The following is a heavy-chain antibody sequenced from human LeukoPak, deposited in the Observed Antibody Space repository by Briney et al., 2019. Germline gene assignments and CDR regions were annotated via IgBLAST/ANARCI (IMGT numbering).Heavy chain of an antibody. Sequence: GASVKVSCKASGYTFIGFYMHWVRQAPGQGPEWMGWINPNSGDTNYAQKFQGRVTMTRDTFISTAYMELSRLRSDDTAVYYCARDQYDYVWGSYRSNWFDPWGQGTLVTVSS. CDR3: ARDQYDYVWGSYRSNWFDP. V-gene: IGHV1-2*02. CDR1: GYTFIGFY. J-gene: IGHJ5*02. D-gene: IGHD3-16*02. CDR2: INPNSGDT.